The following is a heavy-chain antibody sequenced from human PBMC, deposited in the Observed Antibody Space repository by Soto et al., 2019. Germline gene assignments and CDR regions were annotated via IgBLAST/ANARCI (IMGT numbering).Heavy chain of an antibody. J-gene: IGHJ5*02. CDR1: GGTFSSYA. V-gene: IGHV1-69*13. Sequence: SVKVSCKASGGTFSSYAISWVRQAPGQGLEWMGGIIPIFGTANYAQKFQGRVTITADGSTSTAYMELSSLRSEDTAVYYCARERPGAFGVVTPFDPWGQGTLVTVSS. CDR3: ARERPGAFGVVTPFDP. CDR2: IIPIFGTA. D-gene: IGHD3-3*01.